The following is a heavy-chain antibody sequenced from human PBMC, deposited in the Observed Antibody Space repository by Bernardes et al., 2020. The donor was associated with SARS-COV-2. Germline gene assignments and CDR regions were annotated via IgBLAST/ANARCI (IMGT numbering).Heavy chain of an antibody. CDR2: IYPGHSDT. CDR3: ARRRYGDFGVDV. Sequence: GASLKISCKGSDYTFTNYLIGWVLPIPGKGLEWMGIIYPGHSDTKYSPSFQGRVTISADKSVNTAYLQWSSLKASDTAIYYCARRRYGDFGVDVWGQGTTVTVSS. V-gene: IGHV5-51*01. J-gene: IGHJ6*02. CDR1: DYTFTNYL. D-gene: IGHD4-17*01.